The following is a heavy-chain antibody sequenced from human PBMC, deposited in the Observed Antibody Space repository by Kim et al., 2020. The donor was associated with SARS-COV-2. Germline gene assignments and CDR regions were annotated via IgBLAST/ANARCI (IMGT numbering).Heavy chain of an antibody. CDR2: GTT. D-gene: IGHD6-13*01. J-gene: IGHJ4*02. V-gene: IGHV3-66*01. Sequence: GTTRYADSVKGRFTNNRTNSKNTLYIKMNRPRAEDTAVYYCARGYSSSHYWGQGTLVTVSS. CDR3: ARGYSSSHY.